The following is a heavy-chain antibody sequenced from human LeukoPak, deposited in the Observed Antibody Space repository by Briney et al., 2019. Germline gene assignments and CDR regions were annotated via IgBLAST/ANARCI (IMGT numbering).Heavy chain of an antibody. CDR2: IYYSGST. J-gene: IGHJ4*02. CDR3: ARNVDDFWSGYFTY. CDR1: GGSISSYY. Sequence: SETLSLTCTVSGGSISSYYWSWIRQPPGKGLEWIGYIYYSGSTNYNPSLKSRVTISVDTSKNQFSLKLSPVTAADTAVYYCARNVDDFWSGYFTYWGQGTLVTVSS. V-gene: IGHV4-59*01. D-gene: IGHD3-3*01.